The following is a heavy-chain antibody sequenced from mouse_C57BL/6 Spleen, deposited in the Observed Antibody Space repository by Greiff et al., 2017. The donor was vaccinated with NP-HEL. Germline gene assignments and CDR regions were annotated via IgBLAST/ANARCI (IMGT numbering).Heavy chain of an antibody. CDR2: IYPGSGST. CDR3: ARRDGNFAWFAY. J-gene: IGHJ3*01. Sequence: QVQLQQPGAELVKPGASVKMSCKASGYTFTSYWITWVKQRPGQGLEWIGDIYPGSGSTNYNEKFKGKATLTVETSSSTAYMQLSSLTSEDSAVYYCARRDGNFAWFAYWGQGTLVTVSA. V-gene: IGHV1-55*01. CDR1: GYTFTSYW. D-gene: IGHD2-1*01.